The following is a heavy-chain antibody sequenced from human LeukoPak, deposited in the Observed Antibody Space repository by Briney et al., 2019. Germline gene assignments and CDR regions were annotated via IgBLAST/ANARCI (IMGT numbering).Heavy chain of an antibody. CDR2: ITDSGDGE. Sequence: GGSLRLSCAASGFTFSSSAMSWVRQAPGKGLAWVLSITDSGDGEYYADSVKGRFTISRDDSKNTLYLQMNSLRAEDTAVYYCAKDSPVATRWGQGTLVTVSS. J-gene: IGHJ4*02. D-gene: IGHD1-26*01. V-gene: IGHV3-23*01. CDR3: AKDSPVATR. CDR1: GFTFSSSA.